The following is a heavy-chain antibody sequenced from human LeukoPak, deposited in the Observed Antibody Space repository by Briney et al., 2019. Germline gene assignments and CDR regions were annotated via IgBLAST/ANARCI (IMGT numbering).Heavy chain of an antibody. D-gene: IGHD2-15*01. CDR1: GDSIGSSHYY. CDR3: ARRSHCTGSSCPSV. J-gene: IGHJ6*02. Sequence: SSETLSLTCTISGDSIGSSHYYWVWIRQRPGKGLERVGSIYFDGSTYYNPALKSRVTIFSDTSKVQFSLKLSSVTATDTAVYYCARRSHCTGSSCPSVWGQGTTVTVSS. CDR2: IYFDGST. V-gene: IGHV4-39*01.